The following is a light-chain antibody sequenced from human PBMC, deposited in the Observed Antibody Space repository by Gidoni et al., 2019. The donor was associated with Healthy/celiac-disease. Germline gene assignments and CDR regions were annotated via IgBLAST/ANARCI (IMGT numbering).Light chain of an antibody. J-gene: IGKJ2*01. V-gene: IGKV3-15*01. Sequence: EIVLTQSPATLSVSPGESATLSCRSSQSVSSNLAWYQQKPGQAPRLLIYGASTRATGRPARFSGSGSGTEFTLTIRSLQSEDFAVYYCQQYKNWPLYTFGQGTKLEIK. CDR2: GAS. CDR1: QSVSSN. CDR3: QQYKNWPLYT.